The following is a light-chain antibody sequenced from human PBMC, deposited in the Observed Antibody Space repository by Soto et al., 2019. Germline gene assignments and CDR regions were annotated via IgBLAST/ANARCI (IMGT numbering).Light chain of an antibody. Sequence: EIVLTQSPGTLSLSPGERATLSCRASQSVSSSSYLAWYQQKPGQAPRLLIYGASIRATGIPDRFSGSGSATDFTLTISRLEPEDFAVYYCRQYGSSPSYTFGQGTKLEIK. J-gene: IGKJ2*01. CDR2: GAS. V-gene: IGKV3-20*01. CDR1: QSVSSSSY. CDR3: RQYGSSPSYT.